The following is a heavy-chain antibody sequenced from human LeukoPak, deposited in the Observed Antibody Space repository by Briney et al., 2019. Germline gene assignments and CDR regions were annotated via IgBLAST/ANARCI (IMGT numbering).Heavy chain of an antibody. D-gene: IGHD4-17*01. CDR1: GFTFSSYS. V-gene: IGHV3-21*01. Sequence: GGSLRPSCAASGFTFSSYSMNWVRQAPGKGLEWVSSISSSSSYIYYADSVKGRFTISRDNAKNSLYLQMNSLRAEDTAVYYCATHYGDGVDYWGQGTLVTVSS. CDR3: ATHYGDGVDY. J-gene: IGHJ4*02. CDR2: ISSSSSYI.